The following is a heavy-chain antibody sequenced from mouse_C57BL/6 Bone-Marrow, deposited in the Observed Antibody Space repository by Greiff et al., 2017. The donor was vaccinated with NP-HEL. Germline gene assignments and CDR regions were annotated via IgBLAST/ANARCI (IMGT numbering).Heavy chain of an antibody. D-gene: IGHD1-1*01. V-gene: IGHV5-16*01. CDR1: GFTFSDYY. CDR3: AREIIYYYGSSNYYAMDY. J-gene: IGHJ4*01. CDR2: INYDGSST. Sequence: EVMLVESEGGLVQPGSSMKLSCTASGFTFSDYYMAWVRQVPEKGLEWVANINYDGSSTYYLDSLKSRFIISRDNAKNILYLQMSSLKSEDTATYYCAREIIYYYGSSNYYAMDYWGQGTSVTVSS.